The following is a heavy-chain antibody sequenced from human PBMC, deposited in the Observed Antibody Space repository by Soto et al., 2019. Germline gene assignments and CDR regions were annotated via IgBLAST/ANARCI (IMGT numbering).Heavy chain of an antibody. CDR1: GFTFSRNG. CDR3: AKDRQGAWSHDY. D-gene: IGHD2-15*01. CDR2: ISYDGSNK. Sequence: QVQLVESGGGVVQPGRSLRLSCAASGFTFSRNGRHWVRQAPGKGLEWVAVISYDGSNKYYADSVTGRFTVSRDNSKNTLYLQMNSLRAEDTAGYYCAKDRQGAWSHDYWGQGTLVTVSS. V-gene: IGHV3-30*18. J-gene: IGHJ4*02.